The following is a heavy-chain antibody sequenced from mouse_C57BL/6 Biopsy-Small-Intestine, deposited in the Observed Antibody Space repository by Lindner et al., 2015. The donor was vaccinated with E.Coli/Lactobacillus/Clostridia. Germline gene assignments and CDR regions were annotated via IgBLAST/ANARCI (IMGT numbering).Heavy chain of an antibody. CDR2: ILPGTDTT. CDR1: GYTFTGYW. D-gene: IGHD2-1*01. CDR3: ARRYGNPYVMDY. V-gene: IGHV1-9*01. Sequence: VQLQESGAELMKPGASVKLSCKATGYTFTGYWIEWVKRRPGHGLEWIGEILPGTDTTNFNEKFKGKASFTADTSSNTAYMQLSSLTTEESAIYYCARRYGNPYVMDYWGQGTSVTVSS. J-gene: IGHJ4*01.